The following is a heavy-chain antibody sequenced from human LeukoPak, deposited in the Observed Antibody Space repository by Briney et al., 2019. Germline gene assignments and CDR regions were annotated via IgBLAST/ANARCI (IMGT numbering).Heavy chain of an antibody. D-gene: IGHD6-13*01. CDR1: GYTFTGYY. V-gene: IGHV1-2*02. J-gene: IGHJ4*02. Sequence: GASVKVSCKASGYTFTGYYMHWVRQAPGQGLEWMGWINPNSGGTNYAQKFQGRVTMTRDTSISTAYMELSRLRSDDTAVYYCARGGSRQQLSSKGYNLDYWGQGTLVTVSS. CDR3: ARGGSRQQLSSKGYNLDY. CDR2: INPNSGGT.